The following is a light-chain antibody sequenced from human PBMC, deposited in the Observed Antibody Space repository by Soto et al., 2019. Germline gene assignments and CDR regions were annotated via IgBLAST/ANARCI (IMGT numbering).Light chain of an antibody. Sequence: ESVLTQSPGTLSLSPGERATLSCRASQSVSNRYFAWYQQKPGQAPRLLIYGISNRATGIPDRFSGSGSVTDFTLTISRLEPEDFVLYYCQQYSSLPHTFGQGTNLEV. J-gene: IGKJ2*01. CDR2: GIS. CDR3: QQYSSLPHT. V-gene: IGKV3-20*01. CDR1: QSVSNRY.